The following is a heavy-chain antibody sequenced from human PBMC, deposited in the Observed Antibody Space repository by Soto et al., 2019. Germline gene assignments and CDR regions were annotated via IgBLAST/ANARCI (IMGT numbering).Heavy chain of an antibody. CDR2: IHYSGSA. D-gene: IGHD3-10*01. CDR3: ARGFSNYGGYYFDY. Sequence: TLSRTCIVSDGSSSSGAYYWSWILQHPGTGLEWIGYIHYSGSAYYNPSLKSRAAVSVDTSRNHFSLKLSSVTAADTAIYYCARGFSNYGGYYFDYWGQGTLVTVSS. CDR1: DGSSSSGAYY. J-gene: IGHJ4*02. V-gene: IGHV4-31*02.